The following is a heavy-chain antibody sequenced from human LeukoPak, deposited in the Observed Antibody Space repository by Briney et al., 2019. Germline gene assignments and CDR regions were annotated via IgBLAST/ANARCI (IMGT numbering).Heavy chain of an antibody. CDR3: AKDPSVYYGDYIIR. V-gene: IGHV3-23*01. J-gene: IGHJ4*02. Sequence: RPGGSLRLSCAASGFTFSSYAMSWVRQAPGKGLEWVSGFSVSDKTTYYADSVKGRFTISRDNSKNTLYLQINSLRAEDTAVYYCAKDPSVYYGDYIIRWGQGTLVIVSS. CDR2: FSVSDKTT. CDR1: GFTFSSYA. D-gene: IGHD4-17*01.